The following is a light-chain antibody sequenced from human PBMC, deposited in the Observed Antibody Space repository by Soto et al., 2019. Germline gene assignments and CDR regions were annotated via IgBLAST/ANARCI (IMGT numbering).Light chain of an antibody. V-gene: IGLV2-8*01. CDR3: SSYAGSNNLV. CDR1: SSDVGGYNY. CDR2: DVS. J-gene: IGLJ3*02. Sequence: QSVLTQPASVSGSPGQSITISCTGTSSDVGGYNYVSWYQQHPGKAPKLMIYDVSNRPSGVPDRFSGSKSGNTASLTVSGLQAEDEADYYCSSYAGSNNLVFGGGTQLTVL.